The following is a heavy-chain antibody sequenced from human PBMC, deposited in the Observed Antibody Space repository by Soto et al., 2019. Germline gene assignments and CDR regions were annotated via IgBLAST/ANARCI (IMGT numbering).Heavy chain of an antibody. D-gene: IGHD3-3*01. Sequence: PGGSLILSCAASGFTFSRYAMSWVRQAPGKGLEWVSAISGSGGSTYYADSVKGRFTISRDNSKNTLYLQMNSLRAEDTAVYYCAKADFWSGLANYFDYWGQGTLVTVSS. V-gene: IGHV3-23*01. CDR3: AKADFWSGLANYFDY. J-gene: IGHJ4*02. CDR1: GFTFSRYA. CDR2: ISGSGGST.